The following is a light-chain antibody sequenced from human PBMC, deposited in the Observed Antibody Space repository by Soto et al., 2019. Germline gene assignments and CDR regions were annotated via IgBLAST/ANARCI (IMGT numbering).Light chain of an antibody. CDR3: SSYTSSSTFV. J-gene: IGLJ2*01. Sequence: QSALTQPASVSGSPGQSITISCTGTSSDVGGYNYVSWYQQHPGKAPKLMIYDVSNRPSGVSNRFSGSKSGNTASLTISGLQGEDEVDYYCSSYTSSSTFVFGGGTKLTVL. V-gene: IGLV2-14*01. CDR2: DVS. CDR1: SSDVGGYNY.